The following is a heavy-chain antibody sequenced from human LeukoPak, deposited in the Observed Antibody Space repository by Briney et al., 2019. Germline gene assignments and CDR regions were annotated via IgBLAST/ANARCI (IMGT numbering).Heavy chain of an antibody. V-gene: IGHV4-39*01. CDR2: IYYSGST. D-gene: IGHD3-10*01. J-gene: IGHJ4*02. CDR1: GGSISSSSYY. CDR3: ARQTAYYYGSGSYYNRPYFDY. Sequence: SETLSLTCTVSGGSISSSSYYWGWIRQPPGKGLEWIGSIYYSGSTYYNPSLKSRVPISVDTSKNQFSLKLSCVAAADTAVYYCARQTAYYYGSGSYYNRPYFDYWGQGTLVTVSS.